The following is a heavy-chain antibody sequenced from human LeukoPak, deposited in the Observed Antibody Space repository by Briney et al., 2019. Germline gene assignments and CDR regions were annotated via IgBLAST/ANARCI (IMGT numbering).Heavy chain of an antibody. Sequence: GRSLRLSCAASGFTFSSYGMHWVRQAPGKGLEWVAVIWYGGSNKYYADSVKGRFTISRDNSKNTLYLQMNSLRAEDTAVYYCAKDHCSSSSCYSDYYYYYMDVWGKGTTVTVSS. J-gene: IGHJ6*03. CDR2: IWYGGSNK. D-gene: IGHD2-2*01. V-gene: IGHV3-30*18. CDR1: GFTFSSYG. CDR3: AKDHCSSSSCYSDYYYYYMDV.